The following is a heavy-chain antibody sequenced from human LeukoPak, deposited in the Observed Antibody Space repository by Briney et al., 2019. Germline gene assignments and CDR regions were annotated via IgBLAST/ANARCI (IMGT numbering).Heavy chain of an antibody. V-gene: IGHV1-69*13. CDR2: IIPIFGTA. Sequence: ASVKVSCKASGGTFSSYAISWVRQAPGQGLEWIGGIIPIFGTANYAQKFQGRVTITADESTSTAYMELSSLRSEDTAVYYCASQGYCSGGSCYIDFDYWGQGTLVTVSS. CDR3: ASQGYCSGGSCYIDFDY. D-gene: IGHD2-15*01. J-gene: IGHJ4*02. CDR1: GGTFSSYA.